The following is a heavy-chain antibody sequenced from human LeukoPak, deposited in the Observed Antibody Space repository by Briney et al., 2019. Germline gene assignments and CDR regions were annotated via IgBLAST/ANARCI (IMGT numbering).Heavy chain of an antibody. D-gene: IGHD4-11*01. J-gene: IGHJ4*02. Sequence: SETLSLTCTVSGGSISSYYWSWIRQPPGKGVEWIGYIYYIGSTNYNPSLKSRVTISVDPSKHQFCLKLSSVTAADTAVYYCARGALQYDYWGQGSLVTVSS. CDR3: ARGALQYDY. CDR2: IYYIGST. V-gene: IGHV4-59*01. CDR1: GGSISSYY.